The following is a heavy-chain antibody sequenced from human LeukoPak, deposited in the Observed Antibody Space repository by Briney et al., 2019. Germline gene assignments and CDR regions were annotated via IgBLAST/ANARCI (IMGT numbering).Heavy chain of an antibody. J-gene: IGHJ5*02. Sequence: SETLSLTCAVYGGSFSGYYWSWIRQPPGKGLEWIGEINHSGSTNYNPSLKSRVTISVDTSKNQFSLKLSSVTAADTAVYYCARGGLGWLLSGPNRNWFDPWGQGTLVTVSS. V-gene: IGHV4-34*01. D-gene: IGHD3-3*01. CDR3: ARGGLGWLLSGPNRNWFDP. CDR1: GGSFSGYY. CDR2: INHSGST.